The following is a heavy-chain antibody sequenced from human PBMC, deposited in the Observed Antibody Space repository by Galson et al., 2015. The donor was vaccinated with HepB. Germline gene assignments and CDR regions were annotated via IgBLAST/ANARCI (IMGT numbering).Heavy chain of an antibody. CDR1: GFTFSSYS. CDR3: ARENTAVGDYYYYYMDV. V-gene: IGHV3-48*02. D-gene: IGHD5-18*01. J-gene: IGHJ6*03. CDR2: ISSSSTTI. Sequence: SLRLSCAASGFTFSSYSMNWVRQAPGKGLEWVSYISSSSTTIYYADSVKGRFTISRDNAKNSLYLQMNSLRDEDTAVYYCARENTAVGDYYYYYMDVWAKGTTVTVSS.